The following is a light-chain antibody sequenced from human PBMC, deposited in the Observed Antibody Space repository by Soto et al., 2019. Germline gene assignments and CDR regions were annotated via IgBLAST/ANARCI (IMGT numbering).Light chain of an antibody. CDR2: AAF. CDR1: QTINTY. V-gene: IGKV1-39*01. Sequence: DIQMTQSPSSLSASVGDRVTITCRASQTINTYLNWYQQKLGKAPKLLIYAAFTLQSGVPSRFSGSGSGTDFTLTISRLEAEDFVVYYCQQYGTSPWTFGQGTKVEMK. J-gene: IGKJ1*01. CDR3: QQYGTSPWT.